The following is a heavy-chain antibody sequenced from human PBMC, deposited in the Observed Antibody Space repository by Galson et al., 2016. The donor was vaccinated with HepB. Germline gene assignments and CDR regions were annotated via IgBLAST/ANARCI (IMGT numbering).Heavy chain of an antibody. Sequence: SLRLSCAASGFTFHIYAMNWVRQAPGKGLEWVSTISNSGDTTFYSDSSRGRFTISRDNSKNMVYLQMNSLRAEDTAVYYCAKKWLAATPSLDYFDCWGQGTLVAVSS. J-gene: IGHJ4*02. CDR3: AKKWLAATPSLDYFDC. CDR2: ISNSGDTT. D-gene: IGHD6-19*01. CDR1: GFTFHIYA. V-gene: IGHV3-23*01.